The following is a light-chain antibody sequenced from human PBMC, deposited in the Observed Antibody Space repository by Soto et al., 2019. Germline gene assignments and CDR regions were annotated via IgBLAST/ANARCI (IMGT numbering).Light chain of an antibody. CDR1: SSDIGGYNS. Sequence: QSALTQSPSASGSPGQSVTISCTGTSSDIGGYNSVSWYQQHPGKAPKVMIYDVTKRPSGVPDRFSGSKSGNTASLTVSALQAEDEADYYCVSYATSTTLYVFGSGTKLTVL. CDR2: DVT. V-gene: IGLV2-8*01. J-gene: IGLJ1*01. CDR3: VSYATSTTLYV.